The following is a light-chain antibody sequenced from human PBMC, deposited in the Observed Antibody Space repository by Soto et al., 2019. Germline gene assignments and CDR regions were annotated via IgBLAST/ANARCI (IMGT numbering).Light chain of an antibody. CDR3: HQYDNTPQT. J-gene: IGKJ2*01. CDR1: QSISSW. CDR2: DAS. V-gene: IGKV1-5*01. Sequence: DIQMTQSPSTLSASVGDRVTITCRASQSISSWLAWYQQKPGKAPKLLIYDASSLESGVPSRFSGSGSGTEFTLTISSLQPDDFAVYYCHQYDNTPQTFGQGTKVEIK.